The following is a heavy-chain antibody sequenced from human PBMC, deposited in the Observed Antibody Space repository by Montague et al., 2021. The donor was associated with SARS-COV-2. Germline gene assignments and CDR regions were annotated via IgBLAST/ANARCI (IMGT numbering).Heavy chain of an antibody. CDR2: IYYSGST. CDR1: GGSISSYY. Sequence: SETLSLTCTVSGGSISSYYWSWIRQPPGKGLEWIGYIYYSGSTNXNPSLKSRVTISVDTSKNQFSLKLSSVTAADTALYYCARAPMNRITIFGVVAEFDPWGQGTRVTVSS. J-gene: IGHJ5*02. D-gene: IGHD3-3*01. V-gene: IGHV4-59*01. CDR3: ARAPMNRITIFGVVAEFDP.